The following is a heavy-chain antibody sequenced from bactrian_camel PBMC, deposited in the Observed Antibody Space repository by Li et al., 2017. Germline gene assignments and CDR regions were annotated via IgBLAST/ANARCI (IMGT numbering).Heavy chain of an antibody. D-gene: IGHD2*01. CDR1: GRPNSVLC. J-gene: IGHJ4*01. Sequence: HVQLVESGGGSVQSGGSLRLSCKVSGRPNSVLCMGWFRQVPGKEREGVATIQNFSGRTDYSDSVKGRFTISRDQSQNMVYLQMDSLKPEDTAMYYCAARKVARGSHFSLGRAPALRRDEYNFWGQGTQVTVS. V-gene: IGHV3S53*01. CDR3: AARKVARGSHFSLGRAPALRRDEYNF. CDR2: IQNFSGRT.